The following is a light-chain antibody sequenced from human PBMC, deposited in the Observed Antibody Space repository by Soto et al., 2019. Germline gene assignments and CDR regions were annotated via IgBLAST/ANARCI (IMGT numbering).Light chain of an antibody. J-gene: IGKJ1*01. CDR1: QSISSY. CDR3: QQSYSTLRGT. V-gene: IGKV1-39*01. CDR2: AAS. Sequence: DIQMTQSPSSLSASLGDRVTITWGASQSISSYLNWYQQKPVKAPKLLIYAASSLQSGVPSRFSGSGSGTDFTLTISSLQPEDFATYYCQQSYSTLRGTFGQGTKVDIK.